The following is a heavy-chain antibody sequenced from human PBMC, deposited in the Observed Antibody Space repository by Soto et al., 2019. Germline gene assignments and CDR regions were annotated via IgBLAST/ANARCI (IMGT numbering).Heavy chain of an antibody. CDR2: ISWDGSST. Sequence: GGSLRLSCAASGFTLDDYTMHWVRQAPGKGLEWVSLISWDGSSTYYADSVKGRFTISRDNTKNSLYLQMNSLRAEDTAVYYCARDPPLHEYGDYDHAFDIWGQGTMVTVSS. V-gene: IGHV3-43*01. J-gene: IGHJ3*02. CDR3: ARDPPLHEYGDYDHAFDI. D-gene: IGHD4-17*01. CDR1: GFTLDDYT.